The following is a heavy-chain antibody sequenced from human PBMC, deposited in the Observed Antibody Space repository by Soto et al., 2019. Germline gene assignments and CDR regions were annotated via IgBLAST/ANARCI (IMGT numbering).Heavy chain of an antibody. CDR1: GGSFSGNY. D-gene: IGHD3-16*02. CDR3: ARTPYDYVWGSYRDVYYYAMDV. Sequence: QVQLQQWGAGLLKPSETLSLTCAVYGGSFSGNYWSWIRQPPGKGLEWMGEINHSGNTNYNPSLKSRVTLSVDTSNTPFSLKLTSVTAADTAVYYCARTPYDYVWGSYRDVYYYAMDVWGQGTTVTVSS. J-gene: IGHJ6*02. CDR2: INHSGNT. V-gene: IGHV4-34*01.